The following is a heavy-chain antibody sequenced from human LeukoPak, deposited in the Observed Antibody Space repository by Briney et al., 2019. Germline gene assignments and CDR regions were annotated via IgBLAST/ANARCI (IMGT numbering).Heavy chain of an antibody. Sequence: GGSLRPSCAASGFIVSNTYTSWVRQAPGKGLEWVSVMENDGNTYYADSVMGRFTISTDNSKNTLFLQMSSLRAEDTAIYFCARDLANWGQGTLVTVSS. CDR2: MENDGNT. CDR3: ARDLAN. V-gene: IGHV3-66*01. CDR1: GFIVSNTY. J-gene: IGHJ4*02.